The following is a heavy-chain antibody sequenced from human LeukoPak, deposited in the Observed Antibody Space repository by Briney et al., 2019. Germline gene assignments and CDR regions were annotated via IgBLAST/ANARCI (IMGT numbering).Heavy chain of an antibody. CDR3: ARAVYSNSYHVDY. Sequence: SQTLSLTCTVSGGSISSGDYYWSWIRQPPGKGLEWIGHVYYSGRTYYNPSLKSRLTVSVDTSKNQFSLKLSSVTAADTAVYYCARAVYSNSYHVDYWGQGTLLTVSS. V-gene: IGHV4-30-4*08. J-gene: IGHJ4*02. D-gene: IGHD6-6*01. CDR2: VYYSGRT. CDR1: GGSISSGDYY.